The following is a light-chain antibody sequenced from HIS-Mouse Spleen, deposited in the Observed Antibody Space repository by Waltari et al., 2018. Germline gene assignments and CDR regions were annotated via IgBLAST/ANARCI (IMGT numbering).Light chain of an antibody. J-gene: IGLJ3*02. V-gene: IGLV2-23*01. CDR3: CSYAGSSTLV. CDR2: EGS. Sequence: QSALTQPASVSGSPGQSITISCTGTSSDVGSYNLVSWNQQHPGKAPKLMIYEGSKRPSGVSKRFSGSSSGNTASLTISGLQAEDEADYYCCSYAGSSTLVFGGGTKLTVL. CDR1: SSDVGSYNL.